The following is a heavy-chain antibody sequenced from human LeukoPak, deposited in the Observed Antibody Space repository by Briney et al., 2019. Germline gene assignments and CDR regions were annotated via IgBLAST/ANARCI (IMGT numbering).Heavy chain of an antibody. CDR1: GYTLTELS. CDR3: ARATPAYCGGDCYSGAFDI. Sequence: ASVKVSCKVSGYTLTELSMHWVRQAPGKGLEWMGGFDPEDGETIYAQKFQGRVTMTEDTSTDTAYMELSSLRSEDTAVYYCARATPAYCGGDCYSGAFDIWGQGTMVTVSS. D-gene: IGHD2-21*02. CDR2: FDPEDGET. V-gene: IGHV1-24*01. J-gene: IGHJ3*02.